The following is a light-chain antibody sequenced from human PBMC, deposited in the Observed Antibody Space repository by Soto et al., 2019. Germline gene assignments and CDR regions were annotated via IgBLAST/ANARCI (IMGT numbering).Light chain of an antibody. CDR1: QIIGSW. V-gene: IGKV1-5*03. Sequence: DIQMTQSPSTLSASVGDGVTITCRASQIIGSWLAWYQQKPGKAPKLLIYKAKNLQSGVPSRFSGSGSGTDFSLTISSLQPEDSATYFCQQYNDFQYTFGPGTKLEI. CDR2: KAK. J-gene: IGKJ2*01. CDR3: QQYNDFQYT.